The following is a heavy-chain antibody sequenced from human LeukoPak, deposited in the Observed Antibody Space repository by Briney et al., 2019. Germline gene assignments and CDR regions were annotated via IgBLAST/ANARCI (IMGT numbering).Heavy chain of an antibody. CDR3: ARDGRFGAKNVDY. CDR2: INHSGST. V-gene: IGHV4-34*01. CDR1: GGSFSGYY. D-gene: IGHD3-10*01. J-gene: IGHJ4*02. Sequence: SETLSLTCAVYGGSFSGYYWSWIRQPPGKGLEWIGEINHSGSTNYKPSLKSRVTISVDTSKNQFSLKLGSVTAADTAVYYCARDGRFGAKNVDYWGQGTLVTVSS.